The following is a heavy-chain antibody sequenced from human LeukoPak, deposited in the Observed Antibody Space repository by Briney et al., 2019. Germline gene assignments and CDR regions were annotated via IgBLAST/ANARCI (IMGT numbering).Heavy chain of an antibody. V-gene: IGHV3-9*01. Sequence: QSGGSLRLSCAASGFTFDDYAMHWVRQAPGKGLEWVSAISWNSGSISYADSVKGRFTISRDNAKNSLYLQMNSLRAEDTALYYCAKDTAAMDYYGMDVWGQGTTVTVSS. CDR1: GFTFDDYA. CDR2: ISWNSGSI. CDR3: AKDTAAMDYYGMDV. J-gene: IGHJ6*02. D-gene: IGHD5-18*01.